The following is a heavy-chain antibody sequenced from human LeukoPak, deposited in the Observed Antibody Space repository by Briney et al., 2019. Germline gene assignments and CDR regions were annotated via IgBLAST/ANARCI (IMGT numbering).Heavy chain of an antibody. J-gene: IGHJ6*03. D-gene: IGHD3-3*01. Sequence: GGSLRLSCAASGFTFSSYSMNWVRQAPGKGLEWVSSISSSSSYIYYADSVKGRFTISRDNAKNSLYLQMNSLRAEDTAVYYCAGDYDFWSGYPYYYYMDVWGKGTTVTVSS. CDR1: GFTFSSYS. CDR2: ISSSSSYI. CDR3: AGDYDFWSGYPYYYYMDV. V-gene: IGHV3-21*01.